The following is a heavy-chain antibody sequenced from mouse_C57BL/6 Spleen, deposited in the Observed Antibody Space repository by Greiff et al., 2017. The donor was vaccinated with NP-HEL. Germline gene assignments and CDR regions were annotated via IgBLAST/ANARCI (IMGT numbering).Heavy chain of an antibody. Sequence: VQLQQSGAELVRPGASVKLSCTASGFNIKDDYMHWVKQRPEQGLEWIGWIDPENGDTEYASKFQGKATITADTSSNTAYLQLSSLTSEDTAVYYCTTRYYGCDFDYWGQGTTLTVSS. D-gene: IGHD1-1*01. CDR3: TTRYYGCDFDY. CDR2: IDPENGDT. CDR1: GFNIKDDY. J-gene: IGHJ2*01. V-gene: IGHV14-4*01.